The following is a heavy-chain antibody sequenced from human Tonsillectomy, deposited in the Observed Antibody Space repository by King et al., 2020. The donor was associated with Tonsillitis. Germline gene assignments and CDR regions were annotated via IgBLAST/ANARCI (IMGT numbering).Heavy chain of an antibody. CDR3: ATIGRYNGYYFDY. D-gene: IGHD5-24*01. CDR2: LYSEGST. J-gene: IGHJ4*02. Sequence: ESGGGLIQPGGSLRLSCAASGFTVSTNSMTWVRQAPGKGLEWVSVLYSEGSTNYADSVRGRFSISRDNSKNTLYLQMNSLRPEDTDVYYCATIGRYNGYYFDYWGQGTLVTVSA. CDR1: GFTVSTNS. V-gene: IGHV3-53*01.